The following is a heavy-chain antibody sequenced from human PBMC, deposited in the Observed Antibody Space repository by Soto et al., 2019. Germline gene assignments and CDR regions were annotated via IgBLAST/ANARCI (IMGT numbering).Heavy chain of an antibody. D-gene: IGHD6-13*01. CDR2: INPNSGIT. CDR3: ARSRGAAAGITWFDP. J-gene: IGHJ5*02. Sequence: ASVKVSCKTSGYSFTHYGITWVRQAPGQGLEWMGIINPNSGITNYAQNFQGRVTMTRDTSTSTVYMELSSLKSEDTAVYYCARSRGAAAGITWFDPWGQGTLVTVSS. V-gene: IGHV1-46*03. CDR1: GYSFTHYG.